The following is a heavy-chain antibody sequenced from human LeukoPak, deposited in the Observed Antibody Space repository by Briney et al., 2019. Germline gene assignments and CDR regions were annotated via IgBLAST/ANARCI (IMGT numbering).Heavy chain of an antibody. CDR2: IYPGDSDT. J-gene: IGHJ4*02. D-gene: IGHD3-10*01. V-gene: IGHV5-51*01. CDR3: ARLPCYYVSGSSSEFDY. Sequence: GESLKISCKASGYTFTSYLIGWVRQMPGKGLEWMGIIYPGDSDTRYSPSFQGQVTISADKSISTAYLQWSSLKASDTAMYYCARLPCYYVSGSSSEFDYWGQGTLVTVSS. CDR1: GYTFTSYL.